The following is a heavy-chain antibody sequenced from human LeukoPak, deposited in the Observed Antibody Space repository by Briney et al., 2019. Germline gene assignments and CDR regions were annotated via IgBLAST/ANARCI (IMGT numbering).Heavy chain of an antibody. Sequence: GGSLTLSCAASGFTFSSYWMGWVRQAPGQGLEWVANIRHDGSEKHYVDSVKGRFTISRDNAKNSLYLQMNSLRAEDTAVYYCARAYGGNADYWGQGTLVTVSS. V-gene: IGHV3-7*01. CDR1: GFTFSSYW. J-gene: IGHJ4*02. CDR3: ARAYGGNADY. D-gene: IGHD4-23*01. CDR2: IRHDGSEK.